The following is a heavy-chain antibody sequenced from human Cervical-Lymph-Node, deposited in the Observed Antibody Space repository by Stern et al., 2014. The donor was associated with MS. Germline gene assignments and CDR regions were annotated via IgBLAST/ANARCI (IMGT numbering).Heavy chain of an antibody. D-gene: IGHD2-15*01. J-gene: IGHJ6*02. V-gene: IGHV3-33*01. CDR1: GFTFSSYG. CDR2: IWYDGSNK. Sequence: VQLVESGGGVVQPGRSLRLSCAASGFTFSSYGMHWVRQAPGKGLEWVAVIWYDGSNKYYADSVKGRFTISRDNSKNTLYLQMNSLRAEDTAVYYCARETRGYCSGGSCYSYYYYGMDVWGQGTTVTVSS. CDR3: ARETRGYCSGGSCYSYYYYGMDV.